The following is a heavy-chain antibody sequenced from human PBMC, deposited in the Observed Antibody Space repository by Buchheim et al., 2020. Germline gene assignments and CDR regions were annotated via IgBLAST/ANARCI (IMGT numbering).Heavy chain of an antibody. D-gene: IGHD5-12*01. J-gene: IGHJ5*02. V-gene: IGHV1-2*02. Sequence: QVQLVQSGAEVKKPGASLKVSCKASGYPFIGYYMHWVRQAPGQGLEWMGWIDPNTGDTLYAQKFQGRATITRDRSVNTAYLEVSGLKSDDTAVYYCARDLRGNGYDGPWGQGT. CDR3: ARDLRGNGYDGP. CDR2: IDPNTGDT. CDR1: GYPFIGYY.